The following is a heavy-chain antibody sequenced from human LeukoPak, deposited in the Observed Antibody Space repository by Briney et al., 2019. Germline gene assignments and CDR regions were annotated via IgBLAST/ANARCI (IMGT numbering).Heavy chain of an antibody. CDR2: IDPSDSET. CDR3: ARQTAMVRSGDY. J-gene: IGHJ4*02. Sequence: GESLKISCKASGYSFTSYWIGWVRQMPGKGLEWMGIIDPSDSETRYTPSFQGQVTISADKSLTTADLKWNSLKASDTAMYYCARQTAMVRSGDYWGQGTLVTVSS. V-gene: IGHV5-51*01. CDR1: GYSFTSYW. D-gene: IGHD5-18*01.